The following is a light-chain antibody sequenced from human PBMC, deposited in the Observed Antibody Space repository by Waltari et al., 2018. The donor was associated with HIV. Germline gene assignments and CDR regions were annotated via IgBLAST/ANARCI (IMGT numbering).Light chain of an antibody. V-gene: IGLV6-57*03. CDR3: QSYDSSKGDWV. Sequence: NFMLTQPPSVSESPGKTVTISCTRSSGSIASNYVQWYQQRPGSAPTTVIYEDNQRPSGCPDRFSGSIDSSSNSASLTISGLTTEDEADFYCQSYDSSKGDWVFGGGTKLTVL. J-gene: IGLJ3*02. CDR1: SGSIASNY. CDR2: EDN.